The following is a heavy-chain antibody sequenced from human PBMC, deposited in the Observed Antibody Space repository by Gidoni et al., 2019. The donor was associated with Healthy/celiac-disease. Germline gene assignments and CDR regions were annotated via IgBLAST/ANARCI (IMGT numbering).Heavy chain of an antibody. CDR2: INSDGSST. J-gene: IGHJ4*02. CDR3: ARGGHVVQGVINGFVDY. V-gene: IGHV3-74*01. CDR1: GFTFSSYW. Sequence: EVRLVDSGGVLVQPGVSLRLSCAASGFTFSSYWMPWVRQAPGKGLRWVSRINSDGSSTSYAHSVKGRFTISKDNAKNTLYLQMNSLRAEDTAVYYCARGGHVVQGVINGFVDYWGQGTLVTVSS. D-gene: IGHD3-10*01.